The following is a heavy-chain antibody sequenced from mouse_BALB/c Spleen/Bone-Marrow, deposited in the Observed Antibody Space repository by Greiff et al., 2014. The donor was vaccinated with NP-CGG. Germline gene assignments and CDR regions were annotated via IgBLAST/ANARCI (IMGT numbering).Heavy chain of an antibody. D-gene: IGHD4-1*02. CDR1: GDSITSGY. Sequence: VQLQQSGPSLVKPSQTLSLTCSVTGDSITSGYWNWIRKFPGNNLEYMGYINHSGSTYYNPSLKSRISITRDTSKNQFYLQLNSVTTEDTATYYCARYQLGRGYFDYWGQGTTLTVSS. J-gene: IGHJ2*01. V-gene: IGHV3-8*02. CDR3: ARYQLGRGYFDY. CDR2: INHSGST.